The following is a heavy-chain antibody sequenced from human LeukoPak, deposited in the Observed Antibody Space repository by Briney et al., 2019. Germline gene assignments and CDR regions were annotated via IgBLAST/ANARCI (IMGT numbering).Heavy chain of an antibody. Sequence: SETLSLTCTVSGGSIFSSYWNWIRQSPGKGLEWLGYIYSNGITHYSPSLRGRGSMSMATSRNQFSLRLASATAADTAIYYCARRAYFDSSGYSPTSGYFDLWGRGTLVTISS. V-gene: IGHV4-4*08. CDR1: GGSIFSSY. CDR2: IYSNGIT. CDR3: ARRAYFDSSGYSPTSGYFDL. D-gene: IGHD3-22*01. J-gene: IGHJ2*01.